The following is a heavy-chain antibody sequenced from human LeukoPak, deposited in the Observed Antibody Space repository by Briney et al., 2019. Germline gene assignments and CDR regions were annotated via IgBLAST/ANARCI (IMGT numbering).Heavy chain of an antibody. CDR3: ARDRSTNY. D-gene: IGHD5/OR15-5a*01. J-gene: IGHJ4*02. CDR1: GFTFSSYA. Sequence: GGSLRLSCSASGFTFSSYAMHWVRQAPGKGLEWVAVISYDGGYKYYADSVKGRFTISRDNAKNSLYLQMNSLRAEDTAVYYCARDRSTNYWGQGTLVTVSS. CDR2: ISYDGGYK. V-gene: IGHV3-30*04.